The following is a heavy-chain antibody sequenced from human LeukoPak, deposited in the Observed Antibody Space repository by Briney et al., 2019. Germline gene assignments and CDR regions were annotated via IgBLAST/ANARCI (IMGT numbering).Heavy chain of an antibody. J-gene: IGHJ4*02. V-gene: IGHV4-61*01. Sequence: SETLSLTCAVFGDSVSSSNYYWSWIRPPPGKGLEWIGYIYYGGNTNYNPSLQSRVTISVDTSKSRFSLKLSPVTAADTAVYYCARLTRRSGNYFDYWGQGTLVTVSS. CDR2: IYYGGNT. D-gene: IGHD1-1*01. CDR1: GDSVSSSNYY. CDR3: ARLTRRSGNYFDY.